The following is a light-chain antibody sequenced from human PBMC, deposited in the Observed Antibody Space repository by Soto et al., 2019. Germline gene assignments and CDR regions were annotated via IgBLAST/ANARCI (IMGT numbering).Light chain of an antibody. CDR1: QSFSDW. CDR3: QQYDSYPFT. CDR2: AAS. V-gene: IGKV1-5*01. Sequence: DIQMSQSPSTLSASVGDRVTITCRASQSFSDWLAWYQQRPGKAPKLLIYAASSLESGVPSRFSGXXXXXXXXLTISSLQPDDFAVYYCQQYDSYPFTFGQGTKLEIK. J-gene: IGKJ2*01.